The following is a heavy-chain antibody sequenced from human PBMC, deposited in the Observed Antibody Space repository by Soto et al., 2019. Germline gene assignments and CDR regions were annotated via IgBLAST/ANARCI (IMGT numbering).Heavy chain of an antibody. J-gene: IGHJ4*02. V-gene: IGHV1-24*01. D-gene: IGHD2-2*01. CDR2: FDPEDGET. CDR3: AKGSSTSRPYYFDY. CDR1: GYTLTELS. Sequence: ASVKVSCKVSGYTLTELSMHWVRQAPGKGLEWMGGFDPEDGETIYAQKFQGRVTMTEDTSTDTAYMELNSLRAEDTAIYYCAKGSSTSRPYYFDYWGRGTLVTVSS.